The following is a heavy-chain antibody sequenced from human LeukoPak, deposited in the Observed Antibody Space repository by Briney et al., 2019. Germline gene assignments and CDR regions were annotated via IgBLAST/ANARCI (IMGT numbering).Heavy chain of an antibody. CDR1: GDTFTIND. J-gene: IGHJ3*02. Sequence: GASVKVSCKSSGDTFTINDINWVRQATGQGLEWMGWMNPNSGNTGYAQKFQGRVTMTRNTSISTAYMEPTDLRSEDTAVYYCARVTAAGTWTFDIWGQGTTVTVSS. D-gene: IGHD6-13*01. CDR3: ARVTAAGTWTFDI. CDR2: MNPNSGNT. V-gene: IGHV1-8*01.